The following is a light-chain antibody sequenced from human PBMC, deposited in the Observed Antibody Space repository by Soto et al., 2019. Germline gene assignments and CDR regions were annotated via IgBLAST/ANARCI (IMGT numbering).Light chain of an antibody. Sequence: DIQMTQSPSSLSASVGDRVTITCRASQSISTSLNWYQQKPGKVPKLLIYAASSLQSGVPSRFRGSGSGPDFTLTISSLQPEDFATYYCQRGAAAFGGGTKVDIK. CDR3: QRGAAA. V-gene: IGKV1-39*01. J-gene: IGKJ4*01. CDR1: QSISTS. CDR2: AAS.